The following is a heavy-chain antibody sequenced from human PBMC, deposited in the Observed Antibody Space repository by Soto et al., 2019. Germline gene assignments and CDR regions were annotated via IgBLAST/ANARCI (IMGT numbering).Heavy chain of an antibody. J-gene: IGHJ4*02. CDR2: LDQDGSER. CDR1: GFTFSTYW. Sequence: EVQLVESGGGLVQPGGSLRLSCAASGFTFSTYWMTWVRRPPGKGLEWVANLDQDGSERYYVDSVRGRFTISRDNAKNSLYLQMNGLRAEDTAVYYCVCGGNFFVYWGRGTLVTVSP. V-gene: IGHV3-7*01. CDR3: VCGGNFFVY. D-gene: IGHD3-16*01.